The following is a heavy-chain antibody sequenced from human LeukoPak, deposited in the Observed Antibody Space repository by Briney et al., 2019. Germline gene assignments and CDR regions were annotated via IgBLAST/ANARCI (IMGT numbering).Heavy chain of an antibody. Sequence: PSETLSLTCSVSGGSIGNYYWNWLRQPAGKGLEWIGRIYASGSTNYNPSLKSRVTISMDKSKNHFSLNLKSVTAADTAFYYCARDFYGDDGQYPFDYSGQGIQVTVSS. V-gene: IGHV4-4*07. CDR3: ARDFYGDDGQYPFDY. D-gene: IGHD2/OR15-2a*01. CDR2: IYASGST. J-gene: IGHJ4*02. CDR1: GGSIGNYY.